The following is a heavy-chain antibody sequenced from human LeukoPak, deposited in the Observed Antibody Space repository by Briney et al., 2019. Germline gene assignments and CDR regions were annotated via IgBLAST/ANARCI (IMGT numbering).Heavy chain of an antibody. CDR1: GGSISSSPYF. Sequence: SETLSLTCTVSGGSISSSPYFWGWIRQPPGKGLEWIGEINHSGSTNYNPSLKSRVTISVDTSKNQFSLKLSSVTAADTAVYYCARTDDYYYYYMDVWGKGTTVTVSS. J-gene: IGHJ6*03. CDR2: INHSGST. V-gene: IGHV4-39*07. CDR3: ARTDDYYYYYMDV.